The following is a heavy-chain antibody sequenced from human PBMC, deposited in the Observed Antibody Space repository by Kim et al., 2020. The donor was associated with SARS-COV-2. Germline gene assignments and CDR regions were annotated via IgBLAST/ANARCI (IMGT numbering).Heavy chain of an antibody. Sequence: GGSLRLSCAASGFTFSRYWMSWVRQAPGKGLEWVANIKEDGSEKHYVDSVKGRFTISRDNAKNSLYLQMYSLRAEDTAVYYCVGDWWYDYGDGGGLWGQG. CDR2: IKEDGSEK. D-gene: IGHD4-17*01. CDR3: VGDWWYDYGDGGGL. CDR1: GFTFSRYW. J-gene: IGHJ1*01. V-gene: IGHV3-7*01.